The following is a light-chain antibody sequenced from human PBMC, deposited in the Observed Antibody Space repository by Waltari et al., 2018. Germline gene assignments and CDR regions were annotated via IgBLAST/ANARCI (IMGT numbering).Light chain of an antibody. CDR2: GNN. CDR3: QSYDNSGLGVRVV. CDR1: RSNIGSAYA. J-gene: IGLJ2*01. Sequence: QSALTQPPSVSGAPGQRVTLSCTGNRSNIGSAYAVRWSQQLPGIAPKLLIYGNNNRPSGVPDRFSGSKSGTSASLVITGLQADDEADYFCQSYDNSGLGVRVVFGGGTKLTVL. V-gene: IGLV1-40*01.